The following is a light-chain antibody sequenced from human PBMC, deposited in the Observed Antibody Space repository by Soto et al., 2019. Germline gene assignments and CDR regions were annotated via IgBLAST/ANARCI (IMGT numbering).Light chain of an antibody. CDR1: QSINNN. CDR2: GAS. V-gene: IGKV3-15*01. Sequence: EIVMTQSPATLSVSPGDRATLSCRASQSINNNLAWYQQKPGQAPRLLIHGASTRATGIPARFSGSGSGAEFTLTISSLQSEDFGVYYCQQYRSWPRTFGQGTKVEIK. CDR3: QQYRSWPRT. J-gene: IGKJ1*01.